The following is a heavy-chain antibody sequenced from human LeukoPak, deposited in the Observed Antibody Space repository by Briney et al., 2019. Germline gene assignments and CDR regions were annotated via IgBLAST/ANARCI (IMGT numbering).Heavy chain of an antibody. CDR1: GFTFSSYA. CDR3: AKDHVARGIYSGSPNAFDI. J-gene: IGHJ4*02. CDR2: ISGSGGST. D-gene: IGHD1-26*01. V-gene: IGHV3-23*01. Sequence: GGSLRLSCAASGFTFSSYAMSWVRQAPGKGLEWVSAISGSGGSTYYADSVKGRFTISRDNSKNTLYLQMNSLRAEDTAVYYCAKDHVARGIYSGSPNAFDIWGQGTLVTVSS.